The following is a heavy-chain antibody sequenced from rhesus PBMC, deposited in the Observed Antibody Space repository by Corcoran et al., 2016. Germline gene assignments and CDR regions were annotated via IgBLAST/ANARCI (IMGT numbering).Heavy chain of an antibody. CDR1: GASISSSNW. CDR3: AGVDY. V-gene: IGHV4S12*01. J-gene: IGHJ4*01. Sequence: QLQLQESGPGLVKPSETLSLTCAVSGASISSSNWCIGIRQPPGKGLEWIGGIYSNSESTNYNPSLKSRVTISKDTSKNQFSLKLSSVTAADTAVYYCAGVDYWGQGVLVTVSS. CDR2: IYSNSEST.